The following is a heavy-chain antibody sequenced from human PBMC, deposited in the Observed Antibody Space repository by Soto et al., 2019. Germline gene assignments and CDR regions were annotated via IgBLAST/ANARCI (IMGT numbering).Heavy chain of an antibody. Sequence: EVQLLESGGDLVQPGGSLRLSCAASGFTFSSYAVSWVRQAPGKGLEWVSSISGSGGSTDYAVSVKGRFTISRDNSKNTLYLQMNSLRAEDTAVYCCAKEDLERDSFDYWGQGTLGTVSS. V-gene: IGHV3-23*01. D-gene: IGHD3-3*01. J-gene: IGHJ4*02. CDR3: AKEDLERDSFDY. CDR1: GFTFSSYA. CDR2: ISGSGGST.